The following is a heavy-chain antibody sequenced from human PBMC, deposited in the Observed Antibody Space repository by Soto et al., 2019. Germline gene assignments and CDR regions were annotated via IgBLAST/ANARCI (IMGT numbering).Heavy chain of an antibody. D-gene: IGHD3-3*01. J-gene: IGHJ4*02. CDR1: GFSFSDFP. CDR2: IDKNGSGK. V-gene: IGHV3-7*01. CDR3: VIDLGFWNTL. Sequence: DVQLVESGGGLVQPGGSLRLSCAASGFSFSDFPMSWARQTSGRGLEWVATIDKNGSGKSYVDSVRGRFTISRDNAESSLSLQMTSLTAEDTALYYCVIDLGFWNTLWGQGTLVTVSS.